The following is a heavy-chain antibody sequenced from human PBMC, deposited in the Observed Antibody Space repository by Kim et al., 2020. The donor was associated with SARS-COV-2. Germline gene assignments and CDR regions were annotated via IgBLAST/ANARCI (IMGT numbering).Heavy chain of an antibody. CDR3: ARDFHYDSSGQRIWYYFDY. V-gene: IGHV3-66*02. CDR1: GFTVSSNY. J-gene: IGHJ4*02. D-gene: IGHD3-22*01. Sequence: GGSLRLSCAASGFTVSSNYMSWVRQAPGKGLEWVSVIYSGGSTYYADSVKGRFTISRDNSKNTLYLQMNSLRAEDTAVYYCARDFHYDSSGQRIWYYFDYWGQGTLVTVSS. CDR2: IYSGGST.